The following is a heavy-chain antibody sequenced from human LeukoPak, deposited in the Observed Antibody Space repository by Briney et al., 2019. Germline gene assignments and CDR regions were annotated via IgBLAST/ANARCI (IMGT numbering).Heavy chain of an antibody. V-gene: IGHV3-30*18. Sequence: TGGSLRLSCAASGLTFSSYGMHWVRQAPGKGLEWVAVISYDGSNKYYADSVKGRFTISRDNSKNTLYLQMNSLRAEDTAVYYCAKETGVVRDLDYWGQGTLVTVSS. D-gene: IGHD4-23*01. CDR2: ISYDGSNK. CDR3: AKETGVVRDLDY. J-gene: IGHJ4*02. CDR1: GLTFSSYG.